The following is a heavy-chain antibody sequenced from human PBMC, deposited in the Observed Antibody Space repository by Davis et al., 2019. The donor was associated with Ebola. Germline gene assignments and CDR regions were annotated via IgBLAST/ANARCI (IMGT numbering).Heavy chain of an antibody. CDR2: IYPGDSNT. D-gene: IGHD6-13*01. J-gene: IGHJ5*02. CDR1: GYSFTNYW. CDR3: ARHYQAGVENWFDP. V-gene: IGHV5-51*01. Sequence: GESLKISCQGSGYSFTNYWIAWVRQMPGKGLEWMGIIYPGDSNTRYSPSFQGQVTISADKSISTAYLQWSSLKASDTAMYYCARHYQAGVENWFDPWGQGTLVTVSS.